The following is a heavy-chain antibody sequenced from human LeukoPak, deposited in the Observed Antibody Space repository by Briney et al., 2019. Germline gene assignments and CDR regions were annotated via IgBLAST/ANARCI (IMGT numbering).Heavy chain of an antibody. J-gene: IGHJ4*02. V-gene: IGHV3-48*01. Sequence: GGSLRLSCVVSGFTFSDYSMNWVRQAPGKGLEWVSYISSSSSTIYYADSVKGRFTISRDNAKNPLYLQMNSLRAEDTAVYYCAAYGYCSRTTCYSLPSDYWGQGALVTVSS. CDR1: GFTFSDYS. CDR2: ISSSSSTI. D-gene: IGHD2-2*02. CDR3: AAYGYCSRTTCYSLPSDY.